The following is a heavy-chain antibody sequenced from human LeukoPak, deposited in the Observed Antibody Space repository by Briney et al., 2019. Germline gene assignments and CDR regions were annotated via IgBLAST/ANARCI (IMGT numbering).Heavy chain of an antibody. Sequence: ASVKVSCKASGYTFTSYGISWVRQAPGQGLEWMGWISAYNGNTNYAQKLQGRVTMTTDTSTSTAYMELRSLRSDDTAVYYCARDGYCSSTNCFGNWFDPWGQGTLVTVSS. V-gene: IGHV1-18*01. CDR3: ARDGYCSSTNCFGNWFDP. CDR1: GYTFTSYG. D-gene: IGHD2-2*01. CDR2: ISAYNGNT. J-gene: IGHJ5*02.